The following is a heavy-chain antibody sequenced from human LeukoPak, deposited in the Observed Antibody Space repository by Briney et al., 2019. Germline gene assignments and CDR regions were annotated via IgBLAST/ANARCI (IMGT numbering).Heavy chain of an antibody. CDR3: ARRAGWYRYYFDY. V-gene: IGHV4-4*02. Sequence: PSGTLSLTCAVSGGSISSSNWWSWVRQPPGQGLEWIGSIYYSGSTYYNPSLKSRVTISVDTSKNQFSLKLSSVTAADTAVYYCARRAGWYRYYFDYWGQGTLVTVSS. D-gene: IGHD6-19*01. CDR2: IYYSGST. CDR1: GGSISSSNW. J-gene: IGHJ4*02.